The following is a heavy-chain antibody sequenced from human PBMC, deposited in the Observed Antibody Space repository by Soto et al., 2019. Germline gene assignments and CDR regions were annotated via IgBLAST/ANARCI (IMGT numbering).Heavy chain of an antibody. CDR3: ARVLIAGVTTD. CDR1: GGSFSGYY. J-gene: IGHJ4*02. V-gene: IGHV4-34*01. D-gene: IGHD5-18*01. CDR2: SNHVGST. Sequence: QVQLQQWGAGLLKPSETLSLTCAVYGGSFSGYYWSWIRQPPGKGLERIGESNHVGSTNYNPSLKSRVTMSVDPSKHQSSLKLTSVTAADTAVYYCARVLIAGVTTDWGQGTLVIVSS.